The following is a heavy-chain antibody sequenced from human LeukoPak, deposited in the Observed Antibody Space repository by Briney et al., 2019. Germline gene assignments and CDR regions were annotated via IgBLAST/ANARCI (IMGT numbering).Heavy chain of an antibody. CDR1: GYTFTGYY. CDR3: ARGGAAPEGYWFFDL. J-gene: IGHJ2*01. V-gene: IGHV1-2*02. Sequence: ASVKVSCRSSGYTFTGYYLHWVRQAPGQGLEWMGWIIPNSGGTNYAQKFQGRVTMTRDTSISTAYMDLSRLRSDDTAVYYCARGGAAPEGYWFFDLWDRGTLVTVSS. CDR2: IIPNSGGT. D-gene: IGHD6-13*01.